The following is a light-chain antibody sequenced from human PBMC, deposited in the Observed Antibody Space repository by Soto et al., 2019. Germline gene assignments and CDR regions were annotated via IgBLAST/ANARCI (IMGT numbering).Light chain of an antibody. V-gene: IGLV2-23*01. CDR2: EGS. CDR1: SSDVGSYNL. Sequence: QSALTQPASVSGPPGQSITISCTGTSSDVGSYNLVSWYQQHPGKAPKLMIYEGSKRPSGVSNRFSGSKSGNTASLTISGLQAEDEADYYCCSYAGSSTYVFGTGT. CDR3: CSYAGSSTYV. J-gene: IGLJ1*01.